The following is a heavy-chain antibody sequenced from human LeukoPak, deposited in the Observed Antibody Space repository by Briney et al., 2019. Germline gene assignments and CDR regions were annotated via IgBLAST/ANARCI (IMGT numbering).Heavy chain of an antibody. V-gene: IGHV3-20*04. D-gene: IGHD2-15*01. CDR3: ARGEIVGYCSGGSCYRPIDI. J-gene: IGHJ3*02. CDR1: GFTFDDYG. Sequence: GGSLRLSCAASGFTFDDYGMSWVRQAPGKGLEWVSGINWNGGSTGYADSVKGRFTISRDNAKNSLFLQMNSLRAEDTALYYCARGEIVGYCSGGSCYRPIDIWGQGTMVAVSS. CDR2: INWNGGST.